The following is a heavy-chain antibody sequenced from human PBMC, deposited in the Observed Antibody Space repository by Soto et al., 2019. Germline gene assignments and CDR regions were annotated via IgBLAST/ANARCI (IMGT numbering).Heavy chain of an antibody. CDR3: GRVRRKVVES. CDR2: IYHSGST. CDR1: GDSISSGGYS. J-gene: IGHJ5*02. V-gene: IGHV4-30-2*01. D-gene: IGHD2-15*01. Sequence: QLQLQESGSGLVKPSETLSLTCAVSGDSISSGGYSWSWIRQPPGQGLEWIGYIYHSGSTHYNQSLKSRVTMSVDTSKTQFSLRLSSVTAADTAFYYCGRVRRKVVESWGQGTLVTVSS.